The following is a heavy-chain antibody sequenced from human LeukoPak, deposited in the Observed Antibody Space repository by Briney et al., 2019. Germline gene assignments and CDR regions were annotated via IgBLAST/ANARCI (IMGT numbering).Heavy chain of an antibody. Sequence: GGSLRLSCAPSGLTFDHYVMHWVRQAPGKGLEWVSLISGDGGSTYYADSVKGRLTISRDNSKNSLYLQMNSLRAEDTAVYYCARDPGQFAIFGVVNDAFDIWGQGTMVTVSS. V-gene: IGHV3-43*02. J-gene: IGHJ3*02. D-gene: IGHD3-3*01. CDR3: ARDPGQFAIFGVVNDAFDI. CDR1: GLTFDHYV. CDR2: ISGDGGST.